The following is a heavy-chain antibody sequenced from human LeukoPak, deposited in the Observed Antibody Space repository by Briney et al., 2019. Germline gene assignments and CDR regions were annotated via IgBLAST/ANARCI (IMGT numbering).Heavy chain of an antibody. CDR2: INPSGGST. D-gene: IGHD3-22*01. CDR1: GYTFTSYY. Sequence: ASVKVSCKASGYTFTSYYMHWVRQAPGQGLEWLAIINPSGGSTRYAQKFQGRVTMTRDTSTSTVYMELSSLRSEDTAVYYCARDPRPSYDSSDYYYPGDYWGQGTLVTVSS. J-gene: IGHJ4*02. CDR3: ARDPRPSYDSSDYYYPGDY. V-gene: IGHV1-46*01.